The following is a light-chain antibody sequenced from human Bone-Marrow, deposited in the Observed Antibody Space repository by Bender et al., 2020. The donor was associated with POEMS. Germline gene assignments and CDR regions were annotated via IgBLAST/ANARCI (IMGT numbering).Light chain of an antibody. CDR1: SSNTGSGYD. Sequence: QSVLTQPPSVSGAPGQRVTISCTGSSSNTGSGYDINWYQHLPGTAPKLLIYGYNNRPSGVSNRFSGSKSGNTASLTISGLQAEDEADYYCNSYTSSSTYVFGTGTKVTVL. J-gene: IGLJ1*01. CDR2: GYN. V-gene: IGLV1-40*01. CDR3: NSYTSSSTYV.